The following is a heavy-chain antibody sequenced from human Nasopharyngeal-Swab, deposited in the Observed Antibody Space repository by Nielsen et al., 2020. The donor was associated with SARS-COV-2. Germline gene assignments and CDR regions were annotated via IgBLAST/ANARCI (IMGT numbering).Heavy chain of an antibody. Sequence: WVRQAPGQGLEWMGGFDPEDGETIYAQKFQGRVTMTEDTSTDTAYMELSSLRSEDTAVYYCATVNVVTATLRHYYMDVWGKGTTVTVSS. CDR2: FDPEDGET. D-gene: IGHD4-23*01. CDR3: ATVNVVTATLRHYYMDV. J-gene: IGHJ6*03. V-gene: IGHV1-24*01.